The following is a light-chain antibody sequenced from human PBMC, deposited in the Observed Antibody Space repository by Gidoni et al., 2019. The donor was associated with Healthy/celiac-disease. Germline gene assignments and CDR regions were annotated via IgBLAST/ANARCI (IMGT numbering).Light chain of an antibody. CDR1: QSVSSN. CDR2: GAS. J-gene: IGKJ2*01. CDR3: QQYNNWPPYT. V-gene: IGKV3-15*01. Sequence: EIVMTPSTATLSVSPGERTTLSCMASQSVSSNLAWYQQKPGQAPRLLIYGASTRATGIPARFSGSGSGTEFTLTISSLQSEDFAVYYCQQYNNWPPYTFGQGTKLEIK.